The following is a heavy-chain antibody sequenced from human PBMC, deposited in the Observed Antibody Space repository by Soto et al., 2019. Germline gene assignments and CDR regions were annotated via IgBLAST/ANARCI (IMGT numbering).Heavy chain of an antibody. CDR2: IYPGDSDT. CDR1: GYSFTSYW. V-gene: IGHV5-51*01. CDR3: AGGGVRGVITRTRDYYGMDV. J-gene: IGHJ6*02. Sequence: GEPLKISCKGSGYSFTSYWIGWVRQMPGKGLEWMGIIYPGDSDTRYSPSFQGQFTISADKSISTAYLQWSSLKASDTAMYYCAGGGVRGVITRTRDYYGMDVWGQGTTVTVSS. D-gene: IGHD3-10*01.